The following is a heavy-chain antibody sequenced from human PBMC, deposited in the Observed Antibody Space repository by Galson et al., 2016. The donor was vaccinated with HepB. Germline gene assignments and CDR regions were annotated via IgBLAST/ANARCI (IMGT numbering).Heavy chain of an antibody. Sequence: SETLSLTCSVSGGSVSSGSYYWNWIRQPPGKGLEWIGYIYYSGITNYNPSLKSRVTISLDTSNNQFSLKLSSLTAADTAVYYCTTGGAWGQGTTVTVSS. D-gene: IGHD3-16*01. CDR2: IYYSGIT. V-gene: IGHV4-61*01. CDR1: GGSVSSGSYY. J-gene: IGHJ6*02. CDR3: TTGGA.